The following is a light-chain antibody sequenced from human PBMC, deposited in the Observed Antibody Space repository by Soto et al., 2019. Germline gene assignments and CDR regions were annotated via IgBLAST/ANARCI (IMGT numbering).Light chain of an antibody. CDR2: LNSDGSH. CDR3: QTWGTGMWV. V-gene: IGLV4-69*01. Sequence: QLVLTQSPSASASLGASVKLTCTLSSGHSSYAIAWHQQQPEKGPRFLMKLNSDGSHSKGDGIPDRFSGSSSGTERYLTISSLQSEDEADYYCQTWGTGMWVFGGGTQLPS. CDR1: SGHSSYA. J-gene: IGLJ3*02.